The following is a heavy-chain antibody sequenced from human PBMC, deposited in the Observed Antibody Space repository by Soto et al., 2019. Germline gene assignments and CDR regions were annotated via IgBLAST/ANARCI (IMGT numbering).Heavy chain of an antibody. CDR3: ARVRDGYKSPAFDI. Sequence: SETLSLTCTVSGGSVSSGSYYWSWIRQPPGKGLEWIGYIYYSGSTNYNPSLKSRVTISVDTSKNQFSLKLSSVTAADTAVYYCARVRDGYKSPAFDIWGQGTMVTVSS. CDR2: IYYSGST. V-gene: IGHV4-61*01. D-gene: IGHD5-12*01. CDR1: GGSVSSGSYY. J-gene: IGHJ3*02.